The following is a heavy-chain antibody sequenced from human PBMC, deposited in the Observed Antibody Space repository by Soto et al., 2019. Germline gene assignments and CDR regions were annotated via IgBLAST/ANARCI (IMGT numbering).Heavy chain of an antibody. CDR2: ISSSSSDI. CDR1: GFTSSSYS. V-gene: IGHV3-21*01. J-gene: IGHJ3*02. Sequence: EVQLVESGGGLVKPGGSLRLSCAASGFTSSSYSMNWVRQAPGKGLEWVSSISSSSSDIYYADSVKGRFTISRDNAKNSLYLQMNSLRAEDTAVYYCACPRIAAAGRYDAVDIWGQGTMVTVSS. D-gene: IGHD6-13*01. CDR3: ACPRIAAAGRYDAVDI.